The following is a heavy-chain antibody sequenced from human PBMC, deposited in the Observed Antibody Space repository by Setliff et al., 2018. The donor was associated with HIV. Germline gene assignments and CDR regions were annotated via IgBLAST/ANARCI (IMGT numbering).Heavy chain of an antibody. CDR1: GFTFSDHY. D-gene: IGHD3-22*01. CDR2: ISKSGDYS. Sequence: PGGSLRLSCAASGFTFSDHYMNWVRQAPGKGLEWVSYISKSGDYSNYADSVRGRFTISRDNAKNSLYLQMSSLRAEGTAVYYCARPNYYDSSGSFDYWGQGTLVTVSS. CDR3: ARPNYYDSSGSFDY. J-gene: IGHJ4*02. V-gene: IGHV3-11*06.